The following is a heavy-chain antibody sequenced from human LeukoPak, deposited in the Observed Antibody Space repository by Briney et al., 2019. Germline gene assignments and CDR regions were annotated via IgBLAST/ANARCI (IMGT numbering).Heavy chain of an antibody. D-gene: IGHD1-26*01. Sequence: PSETLSLTCTVSGGSNSSSSDFWGWIRQPPGKGLDWIGTMYDSGRTYYNSSLKSRVTISVDTSKNHFSLKLSSVTAADTAAYYCATGRAVGAADAFDMGGQGTMVSVSS. J-gene: IGHJ3*02. CDR2: MYDSGRT. V-gene: IGHV4-39*07. CDR1: GGSNSSSSDF. CDR3: ATGRAVGAADAFDM.